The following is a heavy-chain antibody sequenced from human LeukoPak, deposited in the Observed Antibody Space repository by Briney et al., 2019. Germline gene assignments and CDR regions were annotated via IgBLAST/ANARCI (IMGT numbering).Heavy chain of an antibody. V-gene: IGHV3-9*01. CDR3: VKVYNAIENAFDL. CDR1: GFTFNDYA. D-gene: IGHD1-14*01. Sequence: GRSLRLSCAASGFTFNDYAMQWVRQPPGKGLEWVSGISWNSGSIGYADSVKGRFTISRDNAKNSLYLQMNSLRAEDTALYYCVKVYNAIENAFDLWGQGTMVSVSS. CDR2: ISWNSGSI. J-gene: IGHJ3*01.